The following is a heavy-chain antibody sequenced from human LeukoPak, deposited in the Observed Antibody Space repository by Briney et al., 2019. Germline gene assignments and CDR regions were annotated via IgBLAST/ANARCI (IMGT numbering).Heavy chain of an antibody. CDR3: AKDSYYYGSGGYYLSRYYYYGMDV. CDR2: ISGSGGST. J-gene: IGHJ6*04. D-gene: IGHD3-10*01. Sequence: GGSLRLSCAASGFTFSSYAMSWVRQAPGKGLEWVSAISGSGGSTYYADSVKGRFTISRDNPKNTLYLQMNSLRAEDTAVYYCAKDSYYYGSGGYYLSRYYYYGMDVWGKGTTVTVSS. CDR1: GFTFSSYA. V-gene: IGHV3-23*01.